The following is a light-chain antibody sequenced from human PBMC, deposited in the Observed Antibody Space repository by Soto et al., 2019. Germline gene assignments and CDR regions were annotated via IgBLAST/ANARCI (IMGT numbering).Light chain of an antibody. CDR3: FSYAGSYTWV. V-gene: IGLV2-11*01. Sequence: QSALTQPRSVSASPGQSVTISCTGTTSDVGGYNYVSWYQQHPGQAPKLMIYDVSKRPSGVPDRFSGSKSGNTASLTISGLQAEDEADYYCFSYAGSYTWVFGGGTKLTVL. CDR1: TSDVGGYNY. J-gene: IGLJ3*02. CDR2: DVS.